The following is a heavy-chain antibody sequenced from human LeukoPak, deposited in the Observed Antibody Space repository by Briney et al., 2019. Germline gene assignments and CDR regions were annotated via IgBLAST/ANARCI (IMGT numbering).Heavy chain of an antibody. D-gene: IGHD5-12*01. CDR3: ARDWRAYSGYDEYYFDY. CDR1: GFTFSFYA. J-gene: IGHJ4*02. V-gene: IGHV3-48*03. Sequence: PGGSLRLSCAASGFTFSFYAMSWVRQAPGKELEWVSYISSSGSTIYYADSVKGRFTISRDNAKNSLYLQMNSLRAEDTAVYYCARDWRAYSGYDEYYFDYWGQGTLVTVSS. CDR2: ISSSGSTI.